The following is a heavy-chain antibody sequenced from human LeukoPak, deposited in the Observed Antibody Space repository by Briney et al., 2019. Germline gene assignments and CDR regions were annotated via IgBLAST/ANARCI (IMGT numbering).Heavy chain of an antibody. CDR1: GFTFRDYN. Sequence: GGSLRLSCAASGFTFRDYNMNWVRQAPGKGLEWVSYITDSGSTIHYADSVNGRFTISRDNAKNSLYLQMNSLRAEYSAVYYGARSIGLTGGGVDVWGRGTTVTVSS. CDR2: ITDSGSTI. V-gene: IGHV3-11*01. CDR3: ARSIGLTGGGVDV. D-gene: IGHD3-9*01. J-gene: IGHJ6*02.